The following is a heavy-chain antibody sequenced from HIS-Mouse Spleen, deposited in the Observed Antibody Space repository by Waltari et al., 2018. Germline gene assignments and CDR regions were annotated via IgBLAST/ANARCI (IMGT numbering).Heavy chain of an antibody. CDR3: AREIPYSSSWYDWYFDL. J-gene: IGHJ2*01. CDR2: IEYSGPT. V-gene: IGHV4-39*07. CDR1: GGSISSSSYY. D-gene: IGHD6-13*01. Sequence: QLQLQESGPGLVKPSETLSLTCTVSGGSISSSSYYWGWIRQPPGKGLAGIGSIEYSGPTYYNPSLKSRFTISVDTSKNQFSLKLSSVTAADTAVYYCAREIPYSSSWYDWYFDLWGRGTLVTVSS.